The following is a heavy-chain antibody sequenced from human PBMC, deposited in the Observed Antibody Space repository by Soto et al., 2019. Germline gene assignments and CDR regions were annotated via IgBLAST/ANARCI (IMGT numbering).Heavy chain of an antibody. CDR2: ILYDGNSK. CDR3: AKAGGYCSNAVCQTGYYAMDG. Sequence: QVQLVESGGGVVQPGRSLRLSCAASGFTFSSYGMHWVRQAPGKGLEWVAIILYDGNSKYYGESVKGRFTISRDNSKNTLYLQMNSRRAEDTAVYYCAKAGGYCSNAVCQTGYYAMDGWGQGTTVTVSS. D-gene: IGHD2-8*01. V-gene: IGHV3-30*18. CDR1: GFTFSSYG. J-gene: IGHJ6*02.